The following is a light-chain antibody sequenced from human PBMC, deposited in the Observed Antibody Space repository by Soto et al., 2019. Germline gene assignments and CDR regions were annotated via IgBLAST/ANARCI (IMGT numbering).Light chain of an antibody. CDR3: QQYGSSPPFG. V-gene: IGKV3-20*01. CDR1: QGVSRSY. CDR2: AAS. J-gene: IGKJ4*01. Sequence: EIVLTQSPGTLSLSPGERATLFCRASQGVSRSYFAWYQQKPGQAPRLLIYAASSRATGVPDRFSGSGSGPDFTLTISRLEPEDFALYYCQQYGSSPPFGFGGGTQIVIK.